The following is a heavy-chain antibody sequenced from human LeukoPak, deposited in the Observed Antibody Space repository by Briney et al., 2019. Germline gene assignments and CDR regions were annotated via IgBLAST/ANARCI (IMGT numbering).Heavy chain of an antibody. CDR1: GFTFSSYS. J-gene: IGHJ4*02. V-gene: IGHV3-21*01. CDR3: AREGVPGYSSGWYPNPFDY. Sequence: GGSLRLSCAASGFTFSSYSMNWVRQAPGKGLEWVSSISSSSSYIYYADSVKGRFTISRDNAKNSLYLQMNSLRAEDTAVYYCAREGVPGYSSGWYPNPFDYWDQGTLVTVSS. CDR2: ISSSSSYI. D-gene: IGHD6-19*01.